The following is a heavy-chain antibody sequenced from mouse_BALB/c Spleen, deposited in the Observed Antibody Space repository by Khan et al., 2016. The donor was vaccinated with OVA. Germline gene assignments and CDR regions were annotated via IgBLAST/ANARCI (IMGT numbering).Heavy chain of an antibody. V-gene: IGHV5-9-3*01. CDR2: ISSGGSYT. CDR3: ARVAWGYFDY. Sequence: EVELVESGGGLVKPGGSLKLSCAASGFTFSNYAMSWVRQTPEKRLEWVATISSGGSYTYYPDSVKGRFTISRDNDKNTLHLQMSSLRSEDTAMYYGARVAWGYFDYWGQGTTLTVSS. CDR1: GFTFSNYA. J-gene: IGHJ2*01.